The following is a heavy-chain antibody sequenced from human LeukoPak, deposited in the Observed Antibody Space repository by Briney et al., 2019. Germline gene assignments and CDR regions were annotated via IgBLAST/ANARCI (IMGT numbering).Heavy chain of an antibody. Sequence: PGGSLRLSCAASGFTFSDYYMSWIRQAPGKGLEWVSYISSSGSTICYADSVKGRFTISRDNAKNSLYLQMNSLRAEDTAVYYCARAPPGIAVAGAEFDYWGQGTLVTVSS. V-gene: IGHV3-11*01. CDR3: ARAPPGIAVAGAEFDY. CDR2: ISSSGSTI. J-gene: IGHJ4*02. D-gene: IGHD6-19*01. CDR1: GFTFSDYY.